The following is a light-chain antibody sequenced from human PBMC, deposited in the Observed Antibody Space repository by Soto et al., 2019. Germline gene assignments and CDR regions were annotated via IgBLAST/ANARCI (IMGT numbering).Light chain of an antibody. CDR2: DAS. V-gene: IGKV1-33*01. J-gene: IGKJ5*01. Sequence: DIQMTLSPSSLSASVGDRVTITCQASQDITNYLNCYQQKPGKAPRLLLYDASSLETGVRSRFSGSGSGTDFTFTISILQAEDSATYYCQHYELLPSPFGQGRRLAIK. CDR3: QHYELLPSP. CDR1: QDITNY.